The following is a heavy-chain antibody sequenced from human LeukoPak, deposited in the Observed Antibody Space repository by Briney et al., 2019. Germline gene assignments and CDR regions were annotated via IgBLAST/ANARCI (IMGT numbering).Heavy chain of an antibody. CDR1: GYTFTSYG. CDR2: ISAYNGNT. V-gene: IGHV1-18*01. Sequence: AASVKVSCKASGYTFTSYGISWVRQAPGQGLEWMGWISAYNGNTNYAQKLQGRVTMTTDTSTSTAYMELRSLRSDDTAVYYCARTSGQSYYYYYMDVWGKGTTVTISS. CDR3: ARTSGQSYYYYYMDV. J-gene: IGHJ6*03.